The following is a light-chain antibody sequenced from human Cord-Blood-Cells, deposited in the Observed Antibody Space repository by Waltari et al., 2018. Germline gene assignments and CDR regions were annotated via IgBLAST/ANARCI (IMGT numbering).Light chain of an antibody. CDR1: RSDVGGSNY. J-gene: IGLJ1*01. CDR2: DVS. Sequence: QSALTQPASVSGSPGQSITTSCTGTRSDVGGSNYVPWYQQHPGKAPKLRIYDVSKRPSGVYNRFSGSKSGNTASLTISGLQAEDEADYYCSSYTSSSTFYVFGTGTKVTVL. V-gene: IGLV2-14*01. CDR3: SSYTSSSTFYV.